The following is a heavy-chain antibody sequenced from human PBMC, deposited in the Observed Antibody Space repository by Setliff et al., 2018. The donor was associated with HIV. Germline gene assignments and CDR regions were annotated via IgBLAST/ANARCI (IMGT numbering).Heavy chain of an antibody. CDR1: GGTFSSYV. Sequence: SVKVPCKASGGTFSSYVISWVRQAPGQGPEWMGGIIPMYGVTNYAQKFQGRVTITTDESTSTAYMELSSLRSEDTAVYYCALPYCSGGNCWSSASLPPAGWFDPWGQGTLVTVTS. D-gene: IGHD2-15*01. J-gene: IGHJ5*02. CDR2: IIPMYGVT. CDR3: ALPYCSGGNCWSSASLPPAGWFDP. V-gene: IGHV1-69*05.